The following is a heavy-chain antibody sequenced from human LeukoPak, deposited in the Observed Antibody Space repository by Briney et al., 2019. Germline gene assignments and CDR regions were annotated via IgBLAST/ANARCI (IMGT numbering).Heavy chain of an antibody. CDR1: GFTFSSYD. J-gene: IGHJ4*02. D-gene: IGHD5/OR15-5a*01. CDR3: ARYYSVSSLDF. Sequence: GGSLRLSCAAFGFTFSSYDMHWVRQAPGKGLEWVAVISYDGSNKYYADSVKGRFTISRDNSKNTLSLQMNSLRPEDTAVYYCARYYSVSSLDFWGQGTLVTVSS. CDR2: ISYDGSNK. V-gene: IGHV3-30*04.